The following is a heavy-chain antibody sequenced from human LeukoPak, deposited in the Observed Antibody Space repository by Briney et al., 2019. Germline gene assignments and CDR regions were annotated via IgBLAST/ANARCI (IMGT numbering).Heavy chain of an antibody. V-gene: IGHV4-39*07. J-gene: IGHJ4*02. CDR1: GGSISSSNYY. CDR2: IYYSGST. Sequence: SETLSLTCTVSGGSISSSNYYWGWIRQPPGKGLEWIGSIYYSGSTSYNPSLKSRVTISVDTSKNQFSLKLSSVTAADTAVYYCARNFSSGWFDYWGQGTLVTVSS. CDR3: ARNFSSGWFDY. D-gene: IGHD6-19*01.